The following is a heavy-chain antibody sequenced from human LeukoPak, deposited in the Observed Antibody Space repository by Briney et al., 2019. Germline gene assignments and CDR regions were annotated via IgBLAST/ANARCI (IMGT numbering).Heavy chain of an antibody. J-gene: IGHJ6*02. CDR3: ASLSLGYCSGGSCPSLYYGMDV. Sequence: GGSLRLSCAASGFTFSNYWMHWVRQAPGKGLVWVSHITRDGSSTSYADSVKGRFTISRDNAKNTLYLQMNSLRAEDTAVYYCASLSLGYCSGGSCPSLYYGMDVWGQGTTVTVSS. CDR2: ITRDGSST. CDR1: GFTFSNYW. D-gene: IGHD2-15*01. V-gene: IGHV3-74*01.